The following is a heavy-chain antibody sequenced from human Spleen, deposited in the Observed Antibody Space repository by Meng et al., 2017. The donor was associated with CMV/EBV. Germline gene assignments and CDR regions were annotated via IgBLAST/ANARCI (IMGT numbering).Heavy chain of an antibody. D-gene: IGHD3-3*01. CDR2: IYYSGTT. J-gene: IGHJ4*02. CDR3: ARVEWRGGGLNDKED. V-gene: IGHV4-31*03. Sequence: SETLSLTCTVFGGSVDSGGYYWNWIRQHPRKGLEWIGHIYYSGTTNYNPSLKSRVTISIETSKTQFSLKLSSVTVADTAIYYCARVEWRGGGLNDKEDWGQGTLVTVSS. CDR1: GGSVDSGGYY.